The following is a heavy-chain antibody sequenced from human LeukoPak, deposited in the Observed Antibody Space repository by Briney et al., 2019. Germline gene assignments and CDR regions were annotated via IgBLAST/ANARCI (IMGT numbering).Heavy chain of an antibody. D-gene: IGHD6-13*01. J-gene: IGHJ6*02. CDR2: ISAYNGNT. V-gene: IGHV1-18*01. CDR1: GYTFTSCG. CDR3: ATSRLTAAGNYYGMDV. Sequence: GASVKVSFKASGYTFTSCGISWVRQAAGQGLEWMGWISAYNGNTNYAQKLQGRVTMTTDTSTSTAYMELRSLRSDDTAVYYCATSRLTAAGNYYGMDVWGQGTTVTVSS.